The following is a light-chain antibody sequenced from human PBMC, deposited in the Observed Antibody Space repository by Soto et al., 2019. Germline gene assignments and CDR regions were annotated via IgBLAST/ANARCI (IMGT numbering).Light chain of an antibody. CDR2: LGS. Sequence: DIVMTPSPLSLPVTPGEPASISCRSSQSLLRSNGYNYLDWYLQRPGQSPQHLIYLGSNRASGGPEGVSGRGSGPDFTLKISRAEAEDVGGYYCMQGQQYPRTFGQGTKVEIK. J-gene: IGKJ1*01. V-gene: IGKV2-28*01. CDR3: MQGQQYPRT. CDR1: QSLLRSNGYNY.